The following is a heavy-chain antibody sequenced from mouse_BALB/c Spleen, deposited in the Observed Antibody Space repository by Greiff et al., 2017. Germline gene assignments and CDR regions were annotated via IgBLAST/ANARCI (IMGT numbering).Heavy chain of an antibody. CDR3: ARHHYGNYFDY. CDR2: ISNGGGST. J-gene: IGHJ2*01. V-gene: IGHV5-12-2*01. D-gene: IGHD2-1*01. Sequence: EVKLMESGGGLVQPGGSLKLSCAASGFTFSSYTMSWVRQTPEKRLEWVAYISNGGGSTYYPDTVKGRFTISRDNAKNILYLQMSSLKSEDTAMYYCARHHYGNYFDYWGQGTTLTVSS. CDR1: GFTFSSYT.